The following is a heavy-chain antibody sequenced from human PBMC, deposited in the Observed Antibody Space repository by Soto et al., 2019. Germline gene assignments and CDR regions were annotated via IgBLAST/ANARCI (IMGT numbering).Heavy chain of an antibody. CDR2: INPAGGTT. CDR1: GFTFTSYY. Sequence: QVQLVQSGTEVKKPGASVKVSCKASGFTFTSYYMHWVRQAPGQGLEWMGIINPAGGTTTYAQSFQGRVTMTRDTSTSTVYMELSSLRSGDTAVYYCAMRSTEGAYYYMDVWGKGTTVTVSS. D-gene: IGHD2-2*01. J-gene: IGHJ6*03. CDR3: AMRSTEGAYYYMDV. V-gene: IGHV1-46*03.